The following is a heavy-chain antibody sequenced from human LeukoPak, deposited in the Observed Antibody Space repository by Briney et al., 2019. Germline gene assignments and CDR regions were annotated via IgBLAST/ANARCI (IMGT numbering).Heavy chain of an antibody. V-gene: IGHV1-18*01. CDR1: GYTFTSYG. CDR2: ISPYNGNT. Sequence: ASVTVSCKGSGYTFTSYGITWVRQAPGQGLEWMGWISPYNGNTNSEQKFQDRVTMTTDRSTSTAYMELRSLRSDDTAVYYCARDSTYYDSTTGFDPWGQGTLVTVSS. D-gene: IGHD3-22*01. CDR3: ARDSTYYDSTTGFDP. J-gene: IGHJ5*02.